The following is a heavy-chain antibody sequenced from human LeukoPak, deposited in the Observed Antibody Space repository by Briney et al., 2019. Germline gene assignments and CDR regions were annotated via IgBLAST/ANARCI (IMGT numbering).Heavy chain of an antibody. D-gene: IGHD2-15*01. V-gene: IGHV3-30-3*01. Sequence: GRSLRLSCAASGFTFSSYAMHWVRQAPGKGLEWVAVISCDGSNKYYADSVKGRFTISRDNSKNTLYLQMNSLRAEDTAVYYCAREAVVVVAATPGYWGQGTLVTVSS. CDR2: ISCDGSNK. CDR1: GFTFSSYA. CDR3: AREAVVVVAATPGY. J-gene: IGHJ4*02.